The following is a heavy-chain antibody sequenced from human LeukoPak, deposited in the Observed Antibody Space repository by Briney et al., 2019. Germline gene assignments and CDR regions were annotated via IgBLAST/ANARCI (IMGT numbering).Heavy chain of an antibody. J-gene: IGHJ5*02. V-gene: IGHV3-21*01. Sequence: PGVSLTLSCAASGFTFSDYNRHWVPQAQGKGREGVSCISSTSSYIYYAASVRGRFTISRDNAKNSLYLQMNSLRAEDTAVYYCARGQLWQTGWFDPWGQGTLVTVSS. CDR1: GFTFSDYN. CDR2: ISSTSSYI. CDR3: ARGQLWQTGWFDP. D-gene: IGHD5-18*01.